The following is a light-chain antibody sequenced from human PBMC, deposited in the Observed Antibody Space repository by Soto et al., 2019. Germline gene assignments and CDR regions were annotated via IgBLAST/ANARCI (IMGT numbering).Light chain of an antibody. CDR3: CSYASSTTVV. CDR1: SSDVGTYNL. J-gene: IGLJ3*02. V-gene: IGLV2-23*01. Sequence: QSALTQPASVSGSPGQSITISYTGTSSDVGTYNLVSWYQQHPGKAPKLMIYEGSKRPSGVSNRFSGSKSGNTASLTISGLQAEDEADYYCCSYASSTTVVFGGGTKVTVL. CDR2: EGS.